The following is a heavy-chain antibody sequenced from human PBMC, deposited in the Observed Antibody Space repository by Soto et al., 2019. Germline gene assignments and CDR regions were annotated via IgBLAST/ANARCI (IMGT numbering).Heavy chain of an antibody. CDR3: ARFGSSSWNCLDP. J-gene: IGHJ5*02. V-gene: IGHV4-31*03. Sequence: QVQLQASGPGLVKPSQTLSLTCTVSGGSISSGGYYWSWIRQHPGKGLEWIGYSYYTGSAYYNPSLESRVRTSVDTSKYLFALKPRSVTAADPAVYYGARFGSSSWNCLDPWGQGTLVTVSS. CDR2: SYYTGSA. D-gene: IGHD6-6*01. CDR1: GGSISSGGYY.